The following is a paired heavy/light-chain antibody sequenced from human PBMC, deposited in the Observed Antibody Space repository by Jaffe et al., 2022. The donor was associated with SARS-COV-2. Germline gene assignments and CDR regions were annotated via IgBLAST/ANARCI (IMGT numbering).Light chain of an antibody. J-gene: IGKJ1*01. CDR2: GAS. V-gene: IGKV3-15*01. CDR1: QSVNSN. Sequence: EIVMTQSPATLSVSPGERATLSCRASQSVNSNLAWYQQKPGQAPRLLIYGASTRATGIPARFSGSGSGTEFTLTISSLQSEDFAVYYCQQYNNWPPWTFGQGTKVEIK. CDR3: QQYNNWPPWT.
Heavy chain of an antibody. CDR1: GFTFSSYA. CDR3: ARGRLAVRQPYYFDY. D-gene: IGHD6-6*01. J-gene: IGHJ4*02. CDR2: ISYDGSNQ. Sequence: QVQLVESGGGVVQPGRSLRLSCAASGFTFSSYAMHWVRQAPGKGLEWVAVISYDGSNQYYADSVKGRFTISRDNPKNTLYLQMNSLRAEDTAVYYCARGRLAVRQPYYFDYWGQGTLVTVSS. V-gene: IGHV3-30-3*01.